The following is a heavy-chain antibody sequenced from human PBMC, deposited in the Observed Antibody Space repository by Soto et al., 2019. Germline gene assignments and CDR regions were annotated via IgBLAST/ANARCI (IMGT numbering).Heavy chain of an antibody. Sequence: GGSLRLSCAASGFTFSSYGMHWVRQAPGKGLEWVAVISYDGSNKYYADSVKGRFTISRDNSKNTLYLQMNSLRAEDTAVYYCARGGDSGSFPLDYWGQGTLVTVSS. D-gene: IGHD1-26*01. V-gene: IGHV3-30*03. CDR2: ISYDGSNK. J-gene: IGHJ4*02. CDR1: GFTFSSYG. CDR3: ARGGDSGSFPLDY.